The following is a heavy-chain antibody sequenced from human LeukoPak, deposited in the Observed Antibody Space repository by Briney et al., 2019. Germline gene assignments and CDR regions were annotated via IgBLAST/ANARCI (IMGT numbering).Heavy chain of an antibody. V-gene: IGHV4-39*07. J-gene: IGHJ4*02. CDR3: ARGDILTGYYPLYYFDY. D-gene: IGHD3-9*01. Sequence: KTSETLSLTCTVSGGSISSSSYYWGWIRQPPGKGLEWIGSIYYSGSTYYNPSLKSRLTISVDTSKNQFSLKLSSVTAADTAVYYCARGDILTGYYPLYYFDYWGQGTLVTVSS. CDR2: IYYSGST. CDR1: GGSISSSSYY.